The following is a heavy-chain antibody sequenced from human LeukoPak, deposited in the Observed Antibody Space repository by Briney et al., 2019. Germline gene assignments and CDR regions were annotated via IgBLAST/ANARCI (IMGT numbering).Heavy chain of an antibody. D-gene: IGHD5-24*01. CDR2: IYYSGNT. CDR1: GGSISTSNSY. CDR3: ARDGRDGYIYHIDY. Sequence: SETLSLTCAVSGGSISTSNSYWGWIRRPPGKGLEWVGSIYYSGNTYYNPSLKSRVTISVDTSKNQFSLKLSSVTAADTAVYYCARDGRDGYIYHIDYWGQGTLVTVSS. J-gene: IGHJ4*02. V-gene: IGHV4-39*02.